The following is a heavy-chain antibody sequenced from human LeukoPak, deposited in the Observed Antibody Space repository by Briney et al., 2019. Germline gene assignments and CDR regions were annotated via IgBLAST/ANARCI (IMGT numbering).Heavy chain of an antibody. CDR3: ARGGSGWYSGLDP. J-gene: IGHJ5*02. V-gene: IGHV4-61*05. CDR2: IYYSGST. D-gene: IGHD6-19*01. CDR1: GDSISTSNSY. Sequence: PSETLSLTCTVSGDSISTSNSYWGWIRQPPGKALEWIGYIYYSGSTNYNPSLKSRVTISVDTSKNQFSLKLSSVTAADTAVYYCARGGSGWYSGLDPWGQGTLVTVSS.